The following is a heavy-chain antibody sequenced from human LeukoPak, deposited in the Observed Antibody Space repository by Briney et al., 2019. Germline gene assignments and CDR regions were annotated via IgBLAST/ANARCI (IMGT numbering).Heavy chain of an antibody. D-gene: IGHD4-17*01. CDR1: GFLFSLYG. Sequence: GGPLRLSCTASGFLFSLYGMHWVRQAPGKGLEGVAVKWYYGSKRYDADSVKGRITISRDNSKNTLYLQRNSLRAEDTAVCYCAKRDYGHPYFEYWGQGAPVTVSS. J-gene: IGHJ4*02. CDR3: AKRDYGHPYFEY. CDR2: KWYYGSKR. V-gene: IGHV3-33*06.